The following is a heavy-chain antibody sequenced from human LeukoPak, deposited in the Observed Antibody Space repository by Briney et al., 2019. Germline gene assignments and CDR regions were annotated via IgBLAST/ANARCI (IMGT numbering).Heavy chain of an antibody. CDR3: ARARRDSVYYYYYYMDV. J-gene: IGHJ6*03. CDR1: EFTFSNYW. V-gene: IGHV3-7*01. Sequence: GGSLRLSCAASEFTFSNYWMTWVRQAPGKGLEWVANIKQDGSEKYYVDSVKGRFTISRDNAKNSLYLQMNSLRAEDTAVYYCARARRDSVYYYYYYMDVWGKGTTVTVSS. D-gene: IGHD5-18*01. CDR2: IKQDGSEK.